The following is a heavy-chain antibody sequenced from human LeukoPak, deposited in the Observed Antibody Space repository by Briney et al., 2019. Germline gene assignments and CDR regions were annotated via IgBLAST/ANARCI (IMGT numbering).Heavy chain of an antibody. D-gene: IGHD1/OR15-1a*01. CDR2: INPNSGGT. Sequence: ASVKVSCKASGYTFTGYYMHWVRQAPGQGLEWMGWINPNSGGTNYAQKFQGRVTMTRDTSISTAYMELSRLRSDGTAVYYCARPLTGTGAYDYWGQGTLVTVSS. CDR3: ARPLTGTGAYDY. V-gene: IGHV1-2*02. CDR1: GYTFTGYY. J-gene: IGHJ4*02.